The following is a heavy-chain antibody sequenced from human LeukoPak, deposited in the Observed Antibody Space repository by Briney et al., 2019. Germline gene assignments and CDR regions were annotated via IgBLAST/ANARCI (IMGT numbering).Heavy chain of an antibody. CDR3: ARTLYSSSWYSYYFDY. Sequence: SQTLSLTCTVSGGSISSGSYYWSWIRQPPGKGLEWIGSIYYSGSTYYNPSLKSRVTISVDTSKNQFSLKLSSVTAADTAVYYCARTLYSSSWYSYYFDYWGQGTLVTVSS. CDR1: GGSISSGSYY. J-gene: IGHJ4*02. CDR2: IYYSGST. D-gene: IGHD6-13*01. V-gene: IGHV4-39*01.